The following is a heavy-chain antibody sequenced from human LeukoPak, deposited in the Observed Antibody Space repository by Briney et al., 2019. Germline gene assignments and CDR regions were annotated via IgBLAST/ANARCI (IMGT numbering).Heavy chain of an antibody. D-gene: IGHD6-13*01. Sequence: PSETLSLTCTVSGGSISNYYWSWIRQPPGKGLEWIGYIYYSGSTNYNPSLKSRVTMSVDTSKNQFSLKLSSVTAADTAVYYCATLGSAAAGVDYWGQGTLVTVSS. CDR2: IYYSGST. CDR3: ATLGSAAAGVDY. J-gene: IGHJ4*02. V-gene: IGHV4-59*08. CDR1: GGSISNYY.